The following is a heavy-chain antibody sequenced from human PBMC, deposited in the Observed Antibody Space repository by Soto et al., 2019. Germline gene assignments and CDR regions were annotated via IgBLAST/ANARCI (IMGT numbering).Heavy chain of an antibody. Sequence: PGGSLRLSCAASGFTFSSYEMNLVRQAPGKGLEWVSYISSSGSTIYYADSVKGRFTISRENAKNSLYLQMNSLRAEDTAVYYCARVPRYSSGWPQFEYWCEGTLVTVS. J-gene: IGHJ4*02. CDR1: GFTFSSYE. V-gene: IGHV3-48*03. D-gene: IGHD6-19*01. CDR3: ARVPRYSSGWPQFEY. CDR2: ISSSGSTI.